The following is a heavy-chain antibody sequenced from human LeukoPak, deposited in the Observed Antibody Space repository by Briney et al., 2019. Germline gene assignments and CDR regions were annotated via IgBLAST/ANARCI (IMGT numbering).Heavy chain of an antibody. V-gene: IGHV1-2*02. CDR2: INPNSGGT. D-gene: IGHD3-10*01. CDR3: ARPPQVRGVSWFDP. J-gene: IGHJ5*02. CDR1: GYTFTGYY. Sequence: ASVKVSCKASGYTFTGYYMHWVRQAPGQGLEWMGWINPNSGGTNYAQKFQGRVTMTRDTSISTAYMELSRLRSDDTAVYYCARPPQVRGVSWFDPWGQGTLVTVSS.